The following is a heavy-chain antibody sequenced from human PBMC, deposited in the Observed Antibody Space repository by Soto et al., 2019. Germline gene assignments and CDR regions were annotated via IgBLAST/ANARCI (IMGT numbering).Heavy chain of an antibody. V-gene: IGHV4-34*09. D-gene: IGHD3-10*01. Sequence: SETLSLTCAVYGGSFSGYYWSWIRQPPGKGLEWIGDINHSGSTYYNPSLKSRVTISVDTSKNQFSLKLSSVTAADTAVYYCARLPAYGSGSYPFYFDYWGQGTLVTVSS. CDR1: GGSFSGYY. CDR3: ARLPAYGSGSYPFYFDY. J-gene: IGHJ4*02. CDR2: INHSGST.